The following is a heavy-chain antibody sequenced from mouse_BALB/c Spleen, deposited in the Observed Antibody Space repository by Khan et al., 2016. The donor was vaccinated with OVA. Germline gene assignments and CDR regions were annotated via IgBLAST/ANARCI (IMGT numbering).Heavy chain of an antibody. CDR1: GYSITSGYG. D-gene: IGHD1-2*01. CDR3: ARTASIKY. Sequence: EVQLVESGPGLVKPSQSLSLTCTVTGYSITSGYGWNWIRQFPGNKLEWMGYISYSGSTNYNPSLKSRISIPRNTSKNQFFLQLNSVTTEDTATYYCARTASIKYWGQGTTLTVSS. CDR2: ISYSGST. V-gene: IGHV3-2*02. J-gene: IGHJ2*01.